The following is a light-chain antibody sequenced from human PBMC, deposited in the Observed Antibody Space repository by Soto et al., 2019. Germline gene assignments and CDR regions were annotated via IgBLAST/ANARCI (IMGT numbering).Light chain of an antibody. CDR2: GAS. V-gene: IGKV3-11*01. CDR1: QNVRTF. CDR3: QQRSNWPIT. Sequence: EVVLTQSPATLSLSPGERATISWRASQNVRTFLDWYQQKPGQAPRLLIYGASNRATGIPARFSGSGSGTDHTLTISSLEPEDSAVYYCQQRSNWPITFGQGTRLEI. J-gene: IGKJ5*01.